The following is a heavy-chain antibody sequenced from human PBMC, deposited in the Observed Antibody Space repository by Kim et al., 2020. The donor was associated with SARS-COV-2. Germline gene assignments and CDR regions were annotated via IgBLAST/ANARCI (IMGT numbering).Heavy chain of an antibody. D-gene: IGHD3-10*01. CDR2: ISSSGSTI. J-gene: IGHJ4*02. CDR1: GFTFSDYY. V-gene: IGHV3-11*01. Sequence: GGSLRLSCAASGFTFSDYYMSWIRQAPGKGLEWVSYISSSGSTIYYADSVKGRFTISRDNAKNSLYLQMNSLRAEYTAVYYCARAFAGASRYFDYWGQGTLVTVSS. CDR3: ARAFAGASRYFDY.